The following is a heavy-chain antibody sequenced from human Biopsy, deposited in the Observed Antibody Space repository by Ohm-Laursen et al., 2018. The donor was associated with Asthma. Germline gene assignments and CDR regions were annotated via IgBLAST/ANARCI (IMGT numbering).Heavy chain of an antibody. J-gene: IGHJ4*02. CDR2: VYWTGST. V-gene: IGHV4-59*01. CDR3: VRAVRNEQWLAPFDY. CDR1: GGSISSFY. Sequence: PGTLSLTCSVYGGSISSFYWSWIRQSPEKGLEWMGYVYWTGSTNYNPSLKSRITMSVDTSKNRMFLELTSVTAADTAIYYCVRAVRNEQWLAPFDYWGQGKSVTVSS. D-gene: IGHD6-19*01.